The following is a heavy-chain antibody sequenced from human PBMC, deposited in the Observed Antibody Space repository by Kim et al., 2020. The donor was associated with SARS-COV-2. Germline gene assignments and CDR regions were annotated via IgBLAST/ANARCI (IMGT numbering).Heavy chain of an antibody. CDR3: ARDPGSRLRGLTYSYYGMDV. J-gene: IGHJ6*02. Sequence: GGSLRLSCAASGFTFSSCAIHWVRQAPGKGLEWVAVISYDGSNKNYADSVKGRFTISRDNSKNTLYLQMNSLRAEDTALYYCARDPGSRLRGLTYSYYGMDVWGPGTPVTVSS. CDR1: GFTFSSCA. D-gene: IGHD3-10*01. V-gene: IGHV3-30-3*01. CDR2: ISYDGSNK.